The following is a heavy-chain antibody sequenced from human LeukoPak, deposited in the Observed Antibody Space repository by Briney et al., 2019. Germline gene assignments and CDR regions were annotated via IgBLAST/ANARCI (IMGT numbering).Heavy chain of an antibody. V-gene: IGHV3-33*06. CDR1: GFTFSSYG. J-gene: IGHJ6*03. D-gene: IGHD6-6*01. CDR3: AKTGYSSSSGPFDYYYYYMDV. CDR2: IWYDGSNK. Sequence: PGRSLRLSCAASGFTFSSYGMHWVRQAPGKGLEWVAVIWYDGSNKYDAHSVKGRFTISRDNSKNTLYLQMNSLRAEDTAVYYCAKTGYSSSSGPFDYYYYYMDVWGKGTTVTVSS.